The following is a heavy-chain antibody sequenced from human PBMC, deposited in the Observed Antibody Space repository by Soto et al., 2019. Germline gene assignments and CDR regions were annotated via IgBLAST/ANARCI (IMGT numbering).Heavy chain of an antibody. D-gene: IGHD2-15*01. CDR1: GFTFRSYN. Sequence: EVQLVESGGGLVKPGGSLRLSCAASGFTFRSYNMNWVRQAPGKGLERVSYISSSSSYISYADSVKGRFTISRDKANNSLYLQMNCLRAEDTAVYYCARDCSGSSSYSGGPPIYFWGQSTLVTVSS. CDR2: ISSSSSYI. CDR3: ARDCSGSSSYSGGPPIYF. J-gene: IGHJ1*01. V-gene: IGHV3-21*06.